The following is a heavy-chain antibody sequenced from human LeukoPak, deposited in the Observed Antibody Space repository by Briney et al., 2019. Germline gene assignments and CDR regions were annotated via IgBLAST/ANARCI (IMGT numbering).Heavy chain of an antibody. Sequence: PSETLSLTCAVYGGSFSGYYWSWIRQPPGKGLEWIGEINHSGSTNYNPSLKSRVTISVDTSKNQFSLKLSSVTAADTAVYCCAREDDSSGYYADDAFDIWGQGTMVTVSS. J-gene: IGHJ3*02. V-gene: IGHV4-34*01. CDR2: INHSGST. CDR3: AREDDSSGYYADDAFDI. CDR1: GGSFSGYY. D-gene: IGHD3-22*01.